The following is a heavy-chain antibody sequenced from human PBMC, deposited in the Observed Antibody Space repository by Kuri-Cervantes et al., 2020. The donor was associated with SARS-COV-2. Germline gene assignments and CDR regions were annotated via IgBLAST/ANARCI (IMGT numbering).Heavy chain of an antibody. V-gene: IGHV3-23*01. D-gene: IGHD6-19*01. CDR3: AKDSSGWLGSLNDY. Sequence: GGSLRLSCAASGFAFSNYAMSWVRQAPGKGLEWVLGISGSGEITYYADSEKGRFTISRDNSKNTLYLQMNSLRAEDTAVYYCAKDSSGWLGSLNDYWGQGTLVTVSS. CDR1: GFAFSNYA. CDR2: ISGSGEIT. J-gene: IGHJ4*02.